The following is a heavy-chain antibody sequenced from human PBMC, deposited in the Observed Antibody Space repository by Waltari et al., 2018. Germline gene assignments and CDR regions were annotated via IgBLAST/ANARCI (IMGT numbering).Heavy chain of an antibody. V-gene: IGHV1-2*02. D-gene: IGHD3-3*01. J-gene: IGHJ4*02. CDR1: GYTFTGYY. CDR3: ARALDYDFWSGYEDY. CDR2: INPNSGGT. Sequence: QVQLVQSGAEVKKPGASVKVSCKASGYTFTGYYMHWGRQAPGQGLEWMGWINPNSGGTNYAQKFQGRVTMTRDTSISTAYMELSRLRSDDTAVYYCARALDYDFWSGYEDYWGQGTLVTVSS.